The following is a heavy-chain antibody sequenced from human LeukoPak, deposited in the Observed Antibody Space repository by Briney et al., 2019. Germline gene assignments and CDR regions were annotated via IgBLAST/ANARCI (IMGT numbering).Heavy chain of an antibody. CDR1: GGTFSSYA. D-gene: IGHD5-18*01. CDR2: IIPIFGTA. J-gene: IGHJ4*02. V-gene: IGHV1-69*13. CDR3: ARDGTAMAYDY. Sequence: GASAKVSCKASGGTFSSYAISWVRQAPGQGLEWMGGIIPIFGTANYAQKFQGRVTITADESTSTAYMELSSLRSEDTAVYYCARDGTAMAYDYWGQGTLVTVSS.